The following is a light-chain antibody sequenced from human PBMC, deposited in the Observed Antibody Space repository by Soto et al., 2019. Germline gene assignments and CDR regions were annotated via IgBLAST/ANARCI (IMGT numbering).Light chain of an antibody. CDR3: QPYNNWPLT. V-gene: IGKV3-15*01. J-gene: IGKJ4*01. CDR1: QSVSSD. CDR2: DTS. Sequence: EIVMTQSPATLSVSPGERATLSCRASQSVSSDLVWYQQKAGQAPRLLIYDTSTRATGVPTRFSGSRSGAEFTLTINSLQSEDFAVYYCQPYNNWPLTFGGGTKVDIK.